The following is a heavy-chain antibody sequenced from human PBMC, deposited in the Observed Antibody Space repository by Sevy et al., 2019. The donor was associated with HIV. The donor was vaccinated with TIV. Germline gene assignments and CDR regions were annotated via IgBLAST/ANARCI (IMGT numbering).Heavy chain of an antibody. CDR1: GGSVSSGSYY. D-gene: IGHD5-12*01. J-gene: IGHJ6*03. CDR2: IYYSGST. V-gene: IGHV4-61*01. CDR3: ARAEMATTIHRYYYYMDV. Sequence: SETLSLTCTVSGGSVSSGSYYWSWIRQPPGKGLEWIGYIYYSGSTNYNPSLKSRVTISVDTSKNQFPLKLSSATAADTAVYYCARAEMATTIHRYYYYMDVWGKGTTVTVSS.